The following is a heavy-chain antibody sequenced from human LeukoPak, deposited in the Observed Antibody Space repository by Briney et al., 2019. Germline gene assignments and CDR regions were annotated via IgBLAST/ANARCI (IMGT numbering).Heavy chain of an antibody. J-gene: IGHJ5*02. CDR2: INPSGGST. CDR1: GYTFTSYY. D-gene: IGHD3-3*01. V-gene: IGHV1-46*01. Sequence: ASVKVSCKASGYTFTSYYMHWVRQAPGQGLEWMGIINPSGGSTSYAQKFQGRVTMTRDTSTGTVYMELSSLRSEDTAVYYCARDAGQPITIFGVVIRPNWFDPWGQGTLVTVSS. CDR3: ARDAGQPITIFGVVIRPNWFDP.